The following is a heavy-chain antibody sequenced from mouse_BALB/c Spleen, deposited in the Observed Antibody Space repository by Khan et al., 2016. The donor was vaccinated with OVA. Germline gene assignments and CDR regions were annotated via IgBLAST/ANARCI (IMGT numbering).Heavy chain of an antibody. V-gene: IGHV1-7*01. CDR3: ARDRFDY. J-gene: IGHJ2*01. Sequence: VQLQESGAELAKPGASVKMSCKASGYTFTAYWMHWIKQRPGQGLEWIGYINPTSGYTDYNQKFKDKATLTADKSSSTAYMQLNSLTSDDYAVYYCARDRFDYWGQGTTLTVSS. CDR1: GYTFTAYW. CDR2: INPTSGYT.